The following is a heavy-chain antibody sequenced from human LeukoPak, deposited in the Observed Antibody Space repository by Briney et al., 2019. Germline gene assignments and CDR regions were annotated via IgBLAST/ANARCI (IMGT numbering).Heavy chain of an antibody. CDR3: ATTWDGEDYYYYGMDV. J-gene: IGHJ6*02. D-gene: IGHD4-17*01. Sequence: ASVKVSCKVSGYTLTELSMHWVRQAPGKGLEWMGGFDPEDGETIYAQKFQGRVTMTEDTSTDTAYMELSSLRSEDTAVYYCATTWDGEDYYYYGMDVWGQGTTVTVSS. CDR2: FDPEDGET. V-gene: IGHV1-24*01. CDR1: GYTLTELS.